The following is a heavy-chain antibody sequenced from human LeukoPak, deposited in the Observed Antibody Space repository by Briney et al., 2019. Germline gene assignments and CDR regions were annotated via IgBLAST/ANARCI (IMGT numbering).Heavy chain of an antibody. J-gene: IGHJ4*02. D-gene: IGHD3-22*01. CDR1: GGSLSSYY. V-gene: IGHV4-59*08. CDR2: IYYSGST. Sequence: SETLSLTCTVSGGSLSSYYWSWLRQPPGKGLEWIGYIYYSGSTNYNPSLKSRVTISVDTSKNQFSLKLSSVTAADTTVYYCARLNSGYYSQFDYWGQGTLVTVSS. CDR3: ARLNSGYYSQFDY.